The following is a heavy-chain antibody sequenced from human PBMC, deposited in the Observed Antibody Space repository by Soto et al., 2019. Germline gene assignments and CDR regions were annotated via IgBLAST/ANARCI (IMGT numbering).Heavy chain of an antibody. CDR2: MNPNSGNT. V-gene: IGHV1-8*01. J-gene: IGHJ6*02. CDR3: AREKTHHGMDV. CDR1: GYTFTSYD. Sequence: QVQLVQSGAEVKKPGASVTVSCKASGYTFTSYDINWVRQATGQGLEWMGWMNPNSGNTGYAQKFQGRVTMTRNTSISTAYMGLSSLISENTAVYYCAREKTHHGMDVWGQGTTVTVSS.